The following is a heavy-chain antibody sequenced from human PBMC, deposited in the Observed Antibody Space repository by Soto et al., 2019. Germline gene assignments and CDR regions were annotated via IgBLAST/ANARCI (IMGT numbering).Heavy chain of an antibody. CDR2: FDPEDGET. Sequence: ASVKVSCKVSGYALTELSMHWVRQAPGKGLEWMGGFDPEDGETIYAQKYQGRVTMTEDTSTDTANMELSSLRSEDTAVYYCATSYGNPEYPKYYYYYSGMDVGGQGTTVTVSS. CDR1: GYALTELS. V-gene: IGHV1-24*01. CDR3: ATSYGNPEYPKYYYYYSGMDV. J-gene: IGHJ6*02. D-gene: IGHD4-4*01.